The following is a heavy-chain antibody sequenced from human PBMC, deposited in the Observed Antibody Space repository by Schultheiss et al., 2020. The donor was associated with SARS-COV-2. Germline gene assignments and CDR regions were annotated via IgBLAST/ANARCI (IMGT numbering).Heavy chain of an antibody. CDR2: ISSSGSII. CDR1: GFTFSDYY. J-gene: IGHJ4*02. D-gene: IGHD1-26*01. CDR3: ARDSSGSLEAEFDY. V-gene: IGHV3-11*01. Sequence: GGSLRLSCAASGFTFSDYYMSWIRQAPGKGLEWVSYISSSGSIIYYADSVKGRFTISRDNAKNSLYLQMNSLRAEDTGVYYCARDSSGSLEAEFDYWGQGTXXXXSS.